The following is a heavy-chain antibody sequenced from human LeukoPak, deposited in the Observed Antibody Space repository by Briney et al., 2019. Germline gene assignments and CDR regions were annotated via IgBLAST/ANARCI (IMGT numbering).Heavy chain of an antibody. Sequence: SETLSLTCAVYSGSFSGYYWNWIRQPPGKGLEWIGEINNSGSSNYNPSLKSRVTISVDTSKNQFSLKLSSVTAADTAVYYCARAALGYYDSSGDYFDYWGQGTLVTVSS. J-gene: IGHJ4*02. CDR1: SGSFSGYY. D-gene: IGHD3-22*01. V-gene: IGHV4-34*01. CDR3: ARAALGYYDSSGDYFDY. CDR2: INNSGSS.